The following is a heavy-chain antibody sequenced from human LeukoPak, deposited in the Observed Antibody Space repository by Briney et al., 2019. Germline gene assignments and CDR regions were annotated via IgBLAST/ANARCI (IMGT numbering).Heavy chain of an antibody. D-gene: IGHD3-10*01. CDR1: GFTVSSNY. CDR2: IYSGGST. V-gene: IGHV3-53*01. J-gene: IGHJ4*02. Sequence: PGGSLRLSCAASGFTVSSNYMSWVRQAPGKGLEWVSVIYSGGSTYYADSVKGRFTISRDNSKNTLYLQMNSLRAEDTAVYYCALPGRVRGVIGSFDYWGQGTLVTVSS. CDR3: ALPGRVRGVIGSFDY.